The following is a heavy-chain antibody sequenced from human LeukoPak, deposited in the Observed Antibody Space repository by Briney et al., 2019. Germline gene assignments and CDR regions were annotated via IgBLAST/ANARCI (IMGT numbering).Heavy chain of an antibody. D-gene: IGHD6-13*01. Sequence: GGSLRLSCTASGFTFSSYTMSWVRQAPGKGLKWVSTITTGGPNTYYADSVKGRFTISKDNSKNTVYLQMSSLRVDDTAVYYCAKAASSSWPSYYYGMDVWGQGTTVTVSS. J-gene: IGHJ6*02. CDR1: GFTFSSYT. CDR2: ITTGGPNT. CDR3: AKAASSSWPSYYYGMDV. V-gene: IGHV3-23*01.